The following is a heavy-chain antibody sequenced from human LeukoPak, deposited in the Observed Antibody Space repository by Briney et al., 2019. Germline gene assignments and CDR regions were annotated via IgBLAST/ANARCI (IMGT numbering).Heavy chain of an antibody. D-gene: IGHD2-2*01. J-gene: IGHJ5*02. CDR3: AIHIVVVPAAKKKNWFDP. V-gene: IGHV4-34*01. CDR1: GGSFSGYY. CDR2: INHSGST. Sequence: ASETLSLTCADYGGSFSGYYWSWIRQPPGKGLEWIGEINHSGSTNYNPSLKSRVTISVDTSKNQFSLKLSSVTAADTAVYYCAIHIVVVPAAKKKNWFDPWGQGTLVTVSS.